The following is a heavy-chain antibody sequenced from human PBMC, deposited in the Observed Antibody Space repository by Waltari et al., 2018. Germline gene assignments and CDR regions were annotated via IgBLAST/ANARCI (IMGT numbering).Heavy chain of an antibody. CDR3: ARRALTGTWFDP. J-gene: IGHJ5*02. CDR2: ISSSSSYI. V-gene: IGHV3-21*01. Sequence: EVQLVESGGGLVKPGGSLRLSCAASGFTFSSYSMNWVRQAPGKGLEWVSSISSSSSYIYYADSVKGRFTISRDNAKNSLYLQMNSLRAEDTAVYYCARRALTGTWFDPWGQGTLVTVSS. CDR1: GFTFSSYS. D-gene: IGHD1-7*01.